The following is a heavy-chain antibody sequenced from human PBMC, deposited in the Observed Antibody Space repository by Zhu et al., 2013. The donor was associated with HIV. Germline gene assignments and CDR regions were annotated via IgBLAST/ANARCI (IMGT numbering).Heavy chain of an antibody. CDR2: INSAGDT. D-gene: IGHD2-21*01. CDR1: GFTFSSYD. Sequence: EVQLVESGGGLVQPGGSLRLSCAASGFTFSSYDMHWVRQVPGKGLEWVSGINSAGDTYYPGSVKGRFTISRENARNSLYPQMNSLRAGDTAVYYCAREGSEIVPNSAYFDSWGQGTLVTVSS. CDR3: AREGSEIVPNSAYFDS. V-gene: IGHV3-13*01. J-gene: IGHJ4*02.